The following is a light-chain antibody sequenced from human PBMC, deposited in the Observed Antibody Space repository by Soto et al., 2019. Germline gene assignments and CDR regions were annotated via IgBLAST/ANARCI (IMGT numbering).Light chain of an antibody. CDR1: SSNLGAGYD. Sequence: QLVLTQPPSMSGAPGQRVTMSCTGSSSNLGAGYDVHWYQRLPGAAPKLLIYDNTHWPSGVPNRFSGSKSGTSASLAITGLQAEDEADYYCQSYDSGLSGHWVFGGGTKVTVL. V-gene: IGLV1-40*01. J-gene: IGLJ3*02. CDR2: DNT. CDR3: QSYDSGLSGHWV.